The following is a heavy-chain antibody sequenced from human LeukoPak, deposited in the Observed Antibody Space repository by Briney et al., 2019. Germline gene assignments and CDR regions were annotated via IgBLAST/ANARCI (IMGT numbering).Heavy chain of an antibody. J-gene: IGHJ4*02. CDR3: ARAGKWELPLDY. Sequence: PSETLSLTCTVSGGSISSGSYYWSWIRQPAGKGLEWIGRIYTSGSTNYNPSLKSRVTISVDTSKNQFSLKLSSVTAADTAVYYCARAGKWELPLDYWGQGTLVTVSS. V-gene: IGHV4-61*02. CDR2: IYTSGST. D-gene: IGHD1-26*01. CDR1: GGSISSGSYY.